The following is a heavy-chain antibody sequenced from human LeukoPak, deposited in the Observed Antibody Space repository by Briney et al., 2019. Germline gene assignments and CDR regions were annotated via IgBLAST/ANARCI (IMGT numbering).Heavy chain of an antibody. D-gene: IGHD3-10*01. V-gene: IGHV4-59*01. CDR3: ARAPMVRGVWLFDY. CDR2: IYYTGST. J-gene: IGHJ4*02. Sequence: SETLSLTCTVSSGSIGSYYWSWIRQPPGKGLEWIGYIYYTGSTDYNPSLKSRVTISVDTSKNQFSLKLSSVTAADTAVYYCARAPMVRGVWLFDYWGQGTLVTVSS. CDR1: SGSIGSYY.